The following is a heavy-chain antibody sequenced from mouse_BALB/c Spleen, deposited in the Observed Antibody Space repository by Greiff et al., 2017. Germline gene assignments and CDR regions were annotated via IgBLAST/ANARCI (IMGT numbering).Heavy chain of an antibody. CDR3: ARRDYGSSSYYYAMDY. D-gene: IGHD1-1*01. Sequence: EVQLKESGPGLVKPSQSLSLTCTVTGYSITSDYAWNWIRQFPGNKLEWMGYISYSGSTSYNPSLKSRISITRDTSKNQFFLQLNSVTTEDTATYYCARRDYGSSSYYYAMDYWGQGTSVTVSS. V-gene: IGHV3-2*02. J-gene: IGHJ4*01. CDR1: GYSITSDYA. CDR2: ISYSGST.